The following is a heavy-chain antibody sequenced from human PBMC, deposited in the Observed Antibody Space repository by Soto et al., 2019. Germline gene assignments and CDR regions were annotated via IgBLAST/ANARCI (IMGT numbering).Heavy chain of an antibody. V-gene: IGHV1-18*01. CDR2: ISIEKGDT. Sequence: QVQVVQSGAEVKKPGASVKVACKASGYSFDTFGMSWVRQAPGQGLEWMGWISIEKGDTNSAQKFQYRVTMTTDTSTSTADMELRSLTSDDTAVYYCARCYCRVGSCFTCWDFDLWGRGTLVTVSS. CDR3: ARCYCRVGSCFTCWDFDL. D-gene: IGHD2-15*01. J-gene: IGHJ2*01. CDR1: GYSFDTFG.